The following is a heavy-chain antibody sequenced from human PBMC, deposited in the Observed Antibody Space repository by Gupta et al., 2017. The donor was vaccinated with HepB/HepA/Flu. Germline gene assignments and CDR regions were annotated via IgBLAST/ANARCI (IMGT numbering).Heavy chain of an antibody. D-gene: IGHD3-3*01. CDR3: ARAGVGTSRITICGGGTWGAWLDP. V-gene: IGHV1-46*01. Sequence: QVQLVQSGAELKKPGASVQVSCKASGYTFTSYYLHWVRQATGQGLEWMGIINPSGGSTSYEKKLQGRVTMTSDTATSTVYMELSSLRSEDTAVHYCARAGVGTSRITICGGGTWGAWLDPWGQGTLVTVSS. CDR1: GYTFTSYY. CDR2: INPSGGST. J-gene: IGHJ5*02.